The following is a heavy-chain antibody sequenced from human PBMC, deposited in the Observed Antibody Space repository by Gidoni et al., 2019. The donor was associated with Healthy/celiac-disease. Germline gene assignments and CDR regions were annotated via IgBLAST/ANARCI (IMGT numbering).Heavy chain of an antibody. CDR2: ISYDGSNK. V-gene: IGHV3-30*01. Sequence: QVQLVESGGGVVQPGRSLRLSCAASGFTFSSYAMHWVRQAPGKGLEWVAVISYDGSNKYYADSVKGRFTISRDNSKNTLYLQMNSLRAEDTAVYYCARDHSDHGDYGGFYYYYGMDVWGQGTTVTVSS. CDR1: GFTFSSYA. D-gene: IGHD4-17*01. CDR3: ARDHSDHGDYGGFYYYYGMDV. J-gene: IGHJ6*02.